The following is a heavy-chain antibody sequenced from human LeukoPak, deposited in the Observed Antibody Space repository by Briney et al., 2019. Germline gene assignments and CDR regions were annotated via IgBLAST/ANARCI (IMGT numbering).Heavy chain of an antibody. Sequence: SETLSLTCTVSGGSISSGSYYWSWIRQPAGKRLEWIGHIYRSGSTNYNPSLKSRVTISVDTSKNQFSLRLSSVTAADTAVYYCARGHESIKTFGEVIKSRTRWFDPWGQGTLVTVSS. V-gene: IGHV4-61*09. CDR3: ARGHESIKTFGEVIKSRTRWFDP. D-gene: IGHD3-3*01. CDR2: IYRSGST. J-gene: IGHJ5*02. CDR1: GGSISSGSYY.